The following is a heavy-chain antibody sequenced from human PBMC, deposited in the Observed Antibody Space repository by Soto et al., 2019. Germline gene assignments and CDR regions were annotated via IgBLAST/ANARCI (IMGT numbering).Heavy chain of an antibody. Sequence: GASLKISCKGSGYSFTSYWIGWVCQMPGKGLEWMGIIYPGDSDTRYSPSFQGQVTISADKSISTAYLQWSSLKASDTAMYYCARHRDPIPNYYYYGMDVWGQGTTVTVPS. CDR1: GYSFTSYW. CDR2: IYPGDSDT. D-gene: IGHD2-2*01. V-gene: IGHV5-51*01. J-gene: IGHJ6*02. CDR3: ARHRDPIPNYYYYGMDV.